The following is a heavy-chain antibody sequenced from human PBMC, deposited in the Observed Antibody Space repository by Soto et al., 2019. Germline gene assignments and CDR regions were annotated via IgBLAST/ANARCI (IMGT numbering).Heavy chain of an antibody. J-gene: IGHJ5*02. D-gene: IGHD3-10*01. Sequence: QVQLVQSGAEVKKPGASVKVSCKASGYTFTSYGISWVRQAPGQGLEWMGWISAYNGNTNYAQKLQGRVTMTTDTSMSTAYKELRSLISDDTAVYYCATQYYGSGKGWFDPWVQGTLVTVSS. V-gene: IGHV1-18*01. CDR1: GYTFTSYG. CDR3: ATQYYGSGKGWFDP. CDR2: ISAYNGNT.